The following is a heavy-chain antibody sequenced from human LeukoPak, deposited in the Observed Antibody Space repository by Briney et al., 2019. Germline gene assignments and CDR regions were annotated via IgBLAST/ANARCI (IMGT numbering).Heavy chain of an antibody. CDR1: GGSISSGSYY. Sequence: SETLSLTCTVSGGSISSGSYYWSWIRQPAGKGLEWIGRIYTSGSTNYNPSLKSRVTISVDTSKNQFSLKLSSVTAADTAVYYCARDVPRYCSGGSCYPHDWGQGTLVTVSS. V-gene: IGHV4-61*02. CDR2: IYTSGST. CDR3: ARDVPRYCSGGSCYPHD. J-gene: IGHJ4*02. D-gene: IGHD2-15*01.